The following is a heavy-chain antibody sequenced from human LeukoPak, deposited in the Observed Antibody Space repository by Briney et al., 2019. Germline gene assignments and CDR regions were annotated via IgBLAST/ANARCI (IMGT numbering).Heavy chain of an antibody. CDR3: ARGGRIAVAEYYFDY. CDR1: GYTFTIYG. D-gene: IGHD6-19*01. CDR2: ISAYNGNT. V-gene: IGHV1-18*01. J-gene: IGHJ4*02. Sequence: ASVKVSCKASGYTFTIYGISWVRQAPGQGLEWMGWISAYNGNTNYAQKLQGRVTMTTDTSTSTAYMELRSLRSDDTAVYYCARGGRIAVAEYYFDYWGQGTLVTVSS.